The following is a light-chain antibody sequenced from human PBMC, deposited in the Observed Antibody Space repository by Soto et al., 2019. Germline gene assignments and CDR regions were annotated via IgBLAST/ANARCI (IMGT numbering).Light chain of an antibody. CDR3: GTWDSSLSAVV. Sequence: QSVLTQPPSVSAAPGQKVTISRSGSSSNIGNNYVSWYQQLPGTAPKLLIYDNNKRPSGIPDRFSGSKSGTSATLGITGLQTGDEADYYCGTWDSSLSAVVFGGGTQLTV. CDR1: SSNIGNNY. V-gene: IGLV1-51*01. J-gene: IGLJ2*01. CDR2: DNN.